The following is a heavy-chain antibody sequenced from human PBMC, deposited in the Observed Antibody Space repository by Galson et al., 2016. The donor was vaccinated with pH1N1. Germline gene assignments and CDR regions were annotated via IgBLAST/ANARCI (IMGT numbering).Heavy chain of an antibody. V-gene: IGHV3-21*05. CDR1: GFTFSSYN. CDR3: AKGQYSGPPDYYATDV. J-gene: IGHJ6*02. CDR2: ISTSSTYI. D-gene: IGHD5-12*01. Sequence: SLRLSCAASGFTFSSYNMNWVRQAPGKGLEWVSLISTSSTYIYYADSLKGRFTISRDNAKKSLYLQMNSLRGEDTAVYYCAKGQYSGPPDYYATDVWGQGTTVTVSS.